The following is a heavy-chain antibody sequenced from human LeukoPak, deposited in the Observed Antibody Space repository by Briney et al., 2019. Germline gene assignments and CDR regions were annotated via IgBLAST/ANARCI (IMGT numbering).Heavy chain of an antibody. V-gene: IGHV1-69*05. Sequence: SVKVSCKASGGTFSSYAISWVRQAPGQGLEWMGRIIPIFGTANYAQKFQGRVTITTDESTSTAYMELISLRSEDTAVYYCARDNSAAAAGHFDYWGQGTLVTVSS. CDR2: IIPIFGTA. J-gene: IGHJ4*02. CDR3: ARDNSAAAAGHFDY. D-gene: IGHD6-13*01. CDR1: GGTFSSYA.